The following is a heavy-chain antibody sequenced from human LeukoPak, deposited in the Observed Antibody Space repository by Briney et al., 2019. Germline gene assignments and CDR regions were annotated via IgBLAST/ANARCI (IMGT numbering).Heavy chain of an antibody. CDR2: IYYSGST. CDR1: GGSICSYY. J-gene: IGHJ4*02. D-gene: IGHD6-13*01. CDR3: ARVGSIAAAGTPDY. V-gene: IGHV4-59*01. Sequence: PSETLSLTCTVSGGSICSYYWSWIRQPPGKGLEWIGYIYYSGSTNYNPSLKSRVTISVDTSKNQFSLKLSSVTAADTAVYYCARVGSIAAAGTPDYWGQGTLVTVSS.